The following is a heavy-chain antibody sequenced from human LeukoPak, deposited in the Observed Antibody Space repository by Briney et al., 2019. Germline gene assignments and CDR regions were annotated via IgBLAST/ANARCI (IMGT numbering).Heavy chain of an antibody. D-gene: IGHD3-9*01. CDR1: GFSLSTTGVG. CDR3: AHSRPYYNLLTGYLKQNYFDY. J-gene: IGHJ4*02. V-gene: IGHV2-5*02. CDR2: IYWDDDN. Sequence: SCPTLVKPTQTLTLTCTFSGFSLSTTGVGVSWIRQPPESIYDGLALIYWDDDNRYSSSLESRLTITMDTSNNQVVLTMTNMDPVDTATYYCAHSRPYYNLLTGYLKQNYFDYWGQGSLVTVSS.